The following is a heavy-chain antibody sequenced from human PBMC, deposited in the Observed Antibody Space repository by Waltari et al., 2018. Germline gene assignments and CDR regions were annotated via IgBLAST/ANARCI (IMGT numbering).Heavy chain of an antibody. V-gene: IGHV3-9*01. Sequence: EVQLVESGGGLVQPGRSLRLSCAVSGFNFDDFAMHWVRQAPGKGWEGGSGIRWNSDNIGYADSVKGRFTISRDNAKNSLYLQMNSLRPEDTALYYCAKGHSGSYGLKDWGQGTLVTVSS. D-gene: IGHD1-26*01. CDR3: AKGHSGSYGLKD. CDR1: GFNFDDFA. CDR2: IRWNSDNI. J-gene: IGHJ4*02.